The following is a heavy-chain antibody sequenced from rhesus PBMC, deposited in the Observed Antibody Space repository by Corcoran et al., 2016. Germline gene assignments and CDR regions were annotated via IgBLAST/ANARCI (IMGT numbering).Heavy chain of an antibody. CDR2: ILCSSGST. J-gene: IGHJ6*01. V-gene: IGHV4-165*01. CDR1: GYSISSNY. CDR3: ARGPGGLDS. Sequence: QVQLQESGPGLVKPSETLSLTCAVSGYSISSNYWSCIRQPPGKGLEWIGYILCSSGSTYYNHSPKTRVTSSTDPSKTQFSLTLSSVTAADSTVYYCARGPGGLDSWGQGVVVTVSS.